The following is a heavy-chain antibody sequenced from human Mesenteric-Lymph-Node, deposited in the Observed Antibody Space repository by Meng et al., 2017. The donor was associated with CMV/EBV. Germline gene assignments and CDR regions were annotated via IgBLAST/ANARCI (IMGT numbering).Heavy chain of an antibody. CDR2: ISPSTSYV. Sequence: GGSLRLSCVASEFTFSRYSMTWVRQAPGKGLEWVSSISPSTSYVYYADSVKGRFTISRGNAKNSLYLQMNSLRAEDTAVYYCARPLLRFLEWFCMDVWGQGTTVTVSS. D-gene: IGHD3-3*01. J-gene: IGHJ6*02. CDR3: ARPLLRFLEWFCMDV. V-gene: IGHV3-21*01. CDR1: EFTFSRYS.